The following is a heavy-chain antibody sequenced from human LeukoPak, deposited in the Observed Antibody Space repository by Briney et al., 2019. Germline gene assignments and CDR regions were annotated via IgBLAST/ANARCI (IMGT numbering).Heavy chain of an antibody. J-gene: IGHJ4*02. CDR2: IYPGDSDT. CDR1: VNSFTSNW. V-gene: IGHV5-51*01. CDR3: ARREDSSSWYYFDY. D-gene: IGHD6-13*01. Sequence: GESLKISCKVSVNSFTSNWIGWVRQMPGKGLEWMGIIYPGDSDTRYSPSFQGQVTISADKSISTAYLQWSSLKASDTAMYYCARREDSSSWYYFDYWGQGTLVTVSS.